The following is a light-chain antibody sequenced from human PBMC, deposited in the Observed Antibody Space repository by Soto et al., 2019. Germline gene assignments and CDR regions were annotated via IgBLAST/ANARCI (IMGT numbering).Light chain of an antibody. CDR3: SSYTTGYFYV. CDR1: GRDIGAYDY. V-gene: IGLV2-14*01. CDR2: GVK. Sequence: QSALTQPASVSGSPGQSITISCTGSGRDIGAYDYVSWYQQHPGKAPKLLIYGVKNRPSGVSYRFSASKSAFTASLTISGLQAEDGAHYYCSSYTTGYFYVFGPGTKLTVL. J-gene: IGLJ1*01.